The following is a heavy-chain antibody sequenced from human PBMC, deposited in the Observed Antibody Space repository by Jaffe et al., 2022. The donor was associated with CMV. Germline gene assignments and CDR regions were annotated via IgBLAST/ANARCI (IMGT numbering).Heavy chain of an antibody. D-gene: IGHD2-2*01. J-gene: IGHJ6*03. CDR2: ISSNGGST. CDR1: GFTFSSYA. CDR3: VKYGRDSCSSTSCPGGDYYYYYMDV. V-gene: IGHV3-64D*06. Sequence: EVQLVESGGGLVQPGGSLRLSCSASGFTFSSYAMHWVRQAPGKGLEYVSAISSNGGSTYYADSVKGRFTISRDNSKNTLYLQMSSLRAEDTAVYYCVKYGRDSCSSTSCPGGDYYYYYMDVWGKGTTVTVSS.